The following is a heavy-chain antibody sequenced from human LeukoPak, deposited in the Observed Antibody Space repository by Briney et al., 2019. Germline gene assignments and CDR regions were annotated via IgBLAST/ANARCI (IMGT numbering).Heavy chain of an antibody. CDR3: ARSVTYNWFDP. Sequence: ASVKVSCKTSGYVFINYYIHWVRLAPGQGLQWMGWINPKSGATNYAQSFQGRVALTTDTSISTAFMELSNLRPDDTAIYFCARSVTYNWFDPWGQGTRVTVSS. J-gene: IGHJ5*02. CDR2: INPKSGAT. CDR1: GYVFINYY. V-gene: IGHV1-2*02. D-gene: IGHD2-21*02.